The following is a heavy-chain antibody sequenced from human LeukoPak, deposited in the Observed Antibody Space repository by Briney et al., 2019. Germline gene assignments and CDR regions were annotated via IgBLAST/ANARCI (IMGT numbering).Heavy chain of an antibody. CDR2: IRSKAYGGTT. Sequence: GGSLRLSCTASGFTFGDYAMSWVRQAPGKGLEWVGFIRSKAYGGTTEYAASVKGRFTISRDGSKSIAYLQMNSLKTEDTAVYYCTRAVAAAGTRMDVWGQGTTVTVSS. V-gene: IGHV3-49*04. D-gene: IGHD6-13*01. CDR3: TRAVAAAGTRMDV. J-gene: IGHJ6*02. CDR1: GFTFGDYA.